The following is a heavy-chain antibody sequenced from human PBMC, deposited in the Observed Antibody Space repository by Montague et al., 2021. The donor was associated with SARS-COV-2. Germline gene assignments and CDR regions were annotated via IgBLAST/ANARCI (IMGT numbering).Heavy chain of an antibody. J-gene: IGHJ4*02. Sequence: SETLSLTCGVYGGSFGDDHWSWIRKPPGNGLEWIGDIKQIGSTNYNPSLKRRVTISVDTSRNQFSLKLTSVTAADTAVYFCARGHLSVSMIVVVFTSASYDFDYWGQGALVTVSS. CDR1: GGSFGDDH. V-gene: IGHV4-34*01. D-gene: IGHD3-22*01. CDR3: ARGHLSVSMIVVVFTSASYDFDY. CDR2: IKQIGST.